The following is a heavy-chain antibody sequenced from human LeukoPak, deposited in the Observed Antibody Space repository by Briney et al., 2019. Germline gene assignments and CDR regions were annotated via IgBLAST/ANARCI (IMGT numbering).Heavy chain of an antibody. CDR1: GGSFSGYY. D-gene: IGHD1-26*01. Sequence: SETLSLTCAVYGGSFSGYYWSWIRQPPGKGLEWIGYIYYSGSTNYNPSLKSRVTISVDTSKNQFSLKLSSVTAADTAVYYCARELGARAFDIWGQGTMVTVSS. CDR2: IYYSGST. V-gene: IGHV4-59*01. J-gene: IGHJ3*02. CDR3: ARELGARAFDI.